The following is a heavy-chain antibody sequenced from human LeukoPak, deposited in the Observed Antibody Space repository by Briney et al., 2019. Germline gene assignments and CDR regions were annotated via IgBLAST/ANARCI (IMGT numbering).Heavy chain of an antibody. Sequence: GGSLRLSCVASGFIFRNYAMSWVRQAPGEGLEWVSGISDNGGGTYYADSVKGRFTISRDNSKNMLYLQMNSLRAEDTAVYYCARESGALGAPLYDYWGQGILVTGSS. CDR2: ISDNGGGT. V-gene: IGHV3-23*01. CDR3: ARESGALGAPLYDY. J-gene: IGHJ4*02. CDR1: GFIFRNYA. D-gene: IGHD4/OR15-4a*01.